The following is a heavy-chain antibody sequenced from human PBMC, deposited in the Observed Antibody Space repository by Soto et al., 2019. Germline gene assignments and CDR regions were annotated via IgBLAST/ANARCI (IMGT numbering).Heavy chain of an antibody. Sequence: EVQLLESGGGLVQPGGSLRLSCAASGFTFSSYAMSWVRPAPGKGLEWVSAISGSGGSTYYADSVKGRFTISSDHSKNTLYLQMNSLRAEDTAVYYCAKAPHDFWSGQSPYYYYYMDVWGKGTTVTVSS. CDR3: AKAPHDFWSGQSPYYYYYMDV. J-gene: IGHJ6*03. V-gene: IGHV3-23*01. CDR1: GFTFSSYA. D-gene: IGHD3-3*01. CDR2: ISGSGGST.